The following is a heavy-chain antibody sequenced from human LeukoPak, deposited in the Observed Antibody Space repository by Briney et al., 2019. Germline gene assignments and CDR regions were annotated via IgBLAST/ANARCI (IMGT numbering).Heavy chain of an antibody. CDR3: AKVQRAYYDILTGHLDF. CDR1: GFTSSKYG. J-gene: IGHJ4*02. V-gene: IGHV3-30*18. Sequence: GGSLRLSCVASGFTSSKYGMHWVRQAPGKGLEWVAVISYDGSNKYYADSVKGRFTISRDNSKNTLYLQMNSLRAEDTAVYYCAKVQRAYYDILTGHLDFWGQGTLVTVSS. CDR2: ISYDGSNK. D-gene: IGHD3-9*01.